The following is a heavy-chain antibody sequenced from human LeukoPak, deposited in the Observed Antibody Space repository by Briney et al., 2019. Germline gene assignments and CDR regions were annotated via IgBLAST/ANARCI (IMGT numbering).Heavy chain of an antibody. V-gene: IGHV4-59*08. Sequence: NASETLSLTCTVSGGSISSYYWSWIRQPPGKGLEWIGYIYYSGSTNYNPSLKSRVTISVDTSKNQFSLKLSSVTAADTAVYYCARNYYDSSGYYGAFDIWGQGTMVTVSS. CDR1: GGSISSYY. CDR2: IYYSGST. CDR3: ARNYYDSSGYYGAFDI. D-gene: IGHD3-22*01. J-gene: IGHJ3*02.